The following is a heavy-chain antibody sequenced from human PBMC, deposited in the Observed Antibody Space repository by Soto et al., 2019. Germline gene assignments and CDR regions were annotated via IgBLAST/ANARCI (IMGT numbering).Heavy chain of an antibody. V-gene: IGHV3-20*04. D-gene: IGHD3-3*01. CDR1: GFIYHDYG. CDR2: INWNGGST. J-gene: IGHJ4*02. Sequence: EVQLAESGGGVVRPGGSLRLSCAAAGFIYHDYGMSWVRQAPGKGLEWVSAINWNGGSTAYADSVKGRFTISRDNAENSLYLQMNSLRVEDTALYYCARGGVFGVVNDYWGQGTLVTVSS. CDR3: ARGGVFGVVNDY.